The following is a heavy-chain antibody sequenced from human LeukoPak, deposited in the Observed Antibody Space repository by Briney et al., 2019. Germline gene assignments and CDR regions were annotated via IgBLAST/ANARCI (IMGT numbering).Heavy chain of an antibody. CDR1: GGSISNYY. D-gene: IGHD6-13*01. CDR3: ARGSIAAAEGSHWFDP. V-gene: IGHV4-59*13. Sequence: SETLSLTCTVSGGSISNYYWSWIRQPPGKGREWMGYTYYSGSANYNPSLKRRVTLSVDTSKNQFSLKLSSVTAADTAVYYCARGSIAAAEGSHWFDPWGQGTLVTVSS. J-gene: IGHJ5*02. CDR2: TYYSGSA.